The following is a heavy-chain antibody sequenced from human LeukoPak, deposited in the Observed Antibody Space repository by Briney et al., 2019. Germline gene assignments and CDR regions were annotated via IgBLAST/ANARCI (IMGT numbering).Heavy chain of an antibody. Sequence: SETLSLTCALSGGYVNRGTFFWTWIRKPPGKGLEWIGYISNSGSTNYHPSLKSRVTISSDTSKTQFTLKLTSVTAADTAVYYCARSPSGYRFDSWGQGTLVTVSS. J-gene: IGHJ4*02. CDR3: ARSPSGYRFDS. D-gene: IGHD3-22*01. CDR2: ISNSGST. V-gene: IGHV4-61*01. CDR1: GGYVNRGTFF.